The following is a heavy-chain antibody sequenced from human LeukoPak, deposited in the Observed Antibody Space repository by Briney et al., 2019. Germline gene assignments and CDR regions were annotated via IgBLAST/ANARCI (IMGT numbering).Heavy chain of an antibody. D-gene: IGHD3-10*01. CDR3: GGYGSGTYYPFS. CDR2: TYPSGST. V-gene: IGHV4-4*07. J-gene: IGHJ5*02. Sequence: SETLSLTCSVSGGSISSYLWSWIRQPAGKGLEWIGRTYPSGSTDYNPSLKSRVSMSVDTSRNQFSLKLSSVTAADTAVYYCGGYGSGTYYPFSWGQGTLVTVSS. CDR1: GGSISSYL.